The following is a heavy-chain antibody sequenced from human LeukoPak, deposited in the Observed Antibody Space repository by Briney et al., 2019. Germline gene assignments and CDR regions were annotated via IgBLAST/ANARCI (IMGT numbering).Heavy chain of an antibody. J-gene: IGHJ4*02. CDR1: GFTFSNKS. D-gene: IGHD3-16*01. Sequence: GGSLRLSCAASGFTFSNKSMNWVRQAPGKGLEWVSGISWNSGSIGYADSVKGRFTISRDNAKNSLYLQMNSLRAEDTAVYYCAKERFGPSPALFDYWGQGTLVTVSS. CDR2: ISWNSGSI. V-gene: IGHV3-48*04. CDR3: AKERFGPSPALFDY.